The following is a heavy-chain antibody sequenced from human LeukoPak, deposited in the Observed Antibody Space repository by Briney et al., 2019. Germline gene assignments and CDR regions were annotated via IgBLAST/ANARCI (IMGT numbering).Heavy chain of an antibody. CDR3: AKGGIWQPVRPRGPPVNYMDV. V-gene: IGHV3-23*01. CDR2: ISASGGST. D-gene: IGHD6-6*01. CDR1: GFTLSSNS. Sequence: GGSLRLSCAASGFTLSSNSMSWVRQVAKEGLEWDAAISASGGSTYYADSVKGRFTISRDNSKNTLYLQMNSLRAEDTAVYYCAKGGIWQPVRPRGPPVNYMDVWGKGTTVTVSS. J-gene: IGHJ6*03.